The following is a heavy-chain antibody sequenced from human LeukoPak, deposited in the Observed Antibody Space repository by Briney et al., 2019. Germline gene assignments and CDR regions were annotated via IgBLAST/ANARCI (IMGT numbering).Heavy chain of an antibody. Sequence: GGSLRLSCVGSEFSFSNFNMIWVRQAAGKGPEYISHISNTASATYYIDSVRGRFTISRDNARNSLYLQMDGLRAEDTAVYYCARERKYYYMDLWGKGTTVTVS. D-gene: IGHD2/OR15-2a*01. CDR2: ISNTASAT. V-gene: IGHV3-48*01. J-gene: IGHJ6*03. CDR3: ARERKYYYMDL. CDR1: EFSFSNFN.